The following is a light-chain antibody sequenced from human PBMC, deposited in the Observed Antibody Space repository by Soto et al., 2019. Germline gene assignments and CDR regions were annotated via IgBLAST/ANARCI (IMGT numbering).Light chain of an antibody. CDR1: IRHVGSYYR. CDR2: DAT. CDR3: SLYTSSSTYV. Sequence: HSSLTQPHSVSGAPGQSATMSCTGTIRHVGSYYRVSWYQQPPGTAPKGLIYDATNRPSGVPDRFSGSRSVHTASLTLSGLQAEDEGDYFCSLYTSSSTYVFGTGSNITVL. V-gene: IGLV2-18*01. J-gene: IGLJ1*01.